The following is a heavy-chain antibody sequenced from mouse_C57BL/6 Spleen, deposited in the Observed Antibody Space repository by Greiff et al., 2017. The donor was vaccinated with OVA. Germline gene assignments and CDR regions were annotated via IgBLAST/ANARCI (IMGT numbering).Heavy chain of an antibody. CDR3: ARGSRFDY. D-gene: IGHD1-1*01. Sequence: EVQLQESGGDLVKPGGSLKLSCAASGFTFSSYGMSWVRQTPDKRLEWVATISSGGSYTYYPDSVKGRFTISRDNAKNTLYLQMSSLKSEDTAMYYCARGSRFDYWGQGTTLTVSS. J-gene: IGHJ2*01. CDR1: GFTFSSYG. V-gene: IGHV5-6*01. CDR2: ISSGGSYT.